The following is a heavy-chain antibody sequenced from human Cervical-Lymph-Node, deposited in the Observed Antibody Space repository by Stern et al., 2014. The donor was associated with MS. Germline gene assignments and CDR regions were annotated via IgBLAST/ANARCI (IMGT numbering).Heavy chain of an antibody. J-gene: IGHJ4*02. CDR3: ASGRLGY. CDR1: GYKFTNYY. CDR2: INPSGDST. V-gene: IGHV1-46*01. Sequence: DQLVESGAEVKKPGASVKLSCKAPGYKFTNYYIHWMRQAPGQGPEWMGMINPSGDSTTYAQKFQGRVTMTRDTSTSTVYMELSRLRSEDAAVYYCASGRLGYWGQGTQVTVSS.